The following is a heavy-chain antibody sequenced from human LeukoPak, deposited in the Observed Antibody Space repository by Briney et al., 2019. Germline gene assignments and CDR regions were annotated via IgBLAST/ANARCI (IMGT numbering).Heavy chain of an antibody. V-gene: IGHV3-23*01. CDR3: AKSRSGYYRFDS. J-gene: IGHJ4*02. CDR1: GFTFTNFA. D-gene: IGHD3-22*01. Sequence: GGSLRLSCAASGFTFTNFAMSWVRQAPGKGLEWVSVISASGRSTYYADSVRGRFTISRDTSKNTQYLQMSSLRAEDTALYHCAKSRSGYYRFDSWGQGTLVIVSS. CDR2: ISASGRST.